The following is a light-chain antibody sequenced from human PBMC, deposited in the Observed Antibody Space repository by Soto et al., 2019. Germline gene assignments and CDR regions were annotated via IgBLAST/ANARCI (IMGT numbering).Light chain of an antibody. CDR3: QQYNSAPRP. CDR1: QGISNY. CDR2: AAS. J-gene: IGKJ1*01. V-gene: IGKV1-27*01. Sequence: TRMPHSPSSLSASVGYSVTITCPASQGISNYLAWYPPKPGKVPKLLIYAASTLQSGVPSRFSGSGSGTDVTLTISSLQPEDGATYYCQQYNSAPRPVGQGTKGDIK.